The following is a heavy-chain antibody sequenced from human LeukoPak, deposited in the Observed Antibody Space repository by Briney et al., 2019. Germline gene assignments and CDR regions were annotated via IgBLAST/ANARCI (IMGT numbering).Heavy chain of an antibody. Sequence: PGGSLRLSCAASGFTFSNYAMSWVRQAPGKGLEWVSSISGGDPTTYYADSVKGRFTISRDNSKNTLYLQMNSLRAEDTAIYYCAKQSLLLRGPLLIYYFDFWGQGTLVTVSS. CDR1: GFTFSNYA. CDR2: ISGGDPTT. J-gene: IGHJ4*02. CDR3: AKQSLLLRGPLLIYYFDF. V-gene: IGHV3-23*01. D-gene: IGHD3-10*01.